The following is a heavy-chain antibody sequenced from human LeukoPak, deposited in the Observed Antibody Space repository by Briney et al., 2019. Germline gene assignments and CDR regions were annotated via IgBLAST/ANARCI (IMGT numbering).Heavy chain of an antibody. CDR3: AKGRRGCASGWYYFDY. V-gene: IGHV3-23*01. J-gene: IGHJ4*02. Sequence: GGSLRLSCAASGFTFSSYAMSGVRQAPGKGLEWVSAISGSGGSTYYADSVKGRFTISRDNSKNTLYLQMNSLRAEDTAVYYCAKGRRGCASGWYYFDYWGQGTLVTVSS. CDR2: ISGSGGST. CDR1: GFTFSSYA. D-gene: IGHD6-19*01.